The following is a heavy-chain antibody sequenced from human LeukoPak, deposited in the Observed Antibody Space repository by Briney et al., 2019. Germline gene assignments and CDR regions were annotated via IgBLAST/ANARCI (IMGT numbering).Heavy chain of an antibody. CDR1: GYTFTSYG. J-gene: IGHJ6*02. V-gene: IGHV1-18*01. CDR3: ARCVLVVPAAPSYYGLDV. CDR2: ISAYNGNT. D-gene: IGHD2-2*01. Sequence: ASVKVSCKASGYTFTSYGISWVRQAPGQGLEWMGWISAYNGNTNYAQKLEGRVTMTTDTSTSTAYMELRSLRSDDTAVYYCARCVLVVPAAPSYYGLDVWGQGTTVTVSS.